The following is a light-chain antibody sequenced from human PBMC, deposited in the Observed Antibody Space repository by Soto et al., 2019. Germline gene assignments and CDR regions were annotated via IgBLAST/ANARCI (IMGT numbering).Light chain of an antibody. Sequence: EIVMTQSPATLSVSPGEKATLSCRASQSVSSNLAWYKQQPGQAPRLLIYDASTRATGIPARFSGSGSGTEFTLTISSLQSEDFAVYYCQQYNNWPPYTFGQGTKLEIK. V-gene: IGKV3-15*01. CDR2: DAS. CDR3: QQYNNWPPYT. J-gene: IGKJ2*01. CDR1: QSVSSN.